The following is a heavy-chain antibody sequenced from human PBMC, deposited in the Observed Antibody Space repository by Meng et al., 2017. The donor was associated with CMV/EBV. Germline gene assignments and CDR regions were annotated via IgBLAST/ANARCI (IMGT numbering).Heavy chain of an antibody. CDR2: IKSKTDGGTT. CDR3: TNPSPRRRGYCSSTSCPRWYGMDV. Sequence: GDSLKISCAASGFTFSNAWMRWVRQSPGKGLEWVGRIKSKTDGGTTDYAAPVKGRFTISRDDSKNTLYLQMNSLKTEDTAVYYCTNPSPRRRGYCSSTSCPRWYGMDVWGQGTTVTVSS. D-gene: IGHD2-2*03. J-gene: IGHJ6*02. CDR1: GFTFSNAW. V-gene: IGHV3-15*01.